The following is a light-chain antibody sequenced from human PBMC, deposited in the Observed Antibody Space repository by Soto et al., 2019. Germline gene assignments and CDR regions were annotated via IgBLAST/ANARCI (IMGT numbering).Light chain of an antibody. CDR3: QQYYSTPYT. J-gene: IGKJ2*01. CDR2: WAS. Sequence: DIVMTQSPDSLAVSLGERATINCKSSQSVLYSSNNNNYFAWYQQKPGQPPKLLIYWASTRESGVPDRFSGSGSGTDFTLTISGLQAEDVAVYYCQQYYSTPYTFGQGTKVEIK. CDR1: QSVLYSSNNNNY. V-gene: IGKV4-1*01.